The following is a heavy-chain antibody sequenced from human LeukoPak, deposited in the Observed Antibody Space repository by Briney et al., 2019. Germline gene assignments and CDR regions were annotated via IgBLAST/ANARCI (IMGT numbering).Heavy chain of an antibody. CDR3: ARSREDTAMVTDY. J-gene: IGHJ4*02. CDR2: INPNSGGT. CDR1: GYTFTGYY. Sequence: ASVKVSCKASGYTFTGYYMHWVRQAPGQGLEWMGWINPNSGGTNYAQKFQGWVTMTRDTSISTAYMELSSLRSGDTAVYYCARSREDTAMVTDYWGQGTLVTVSS. D-gene: IGHD5-18*01. V-gene: IGHV1-2*04.